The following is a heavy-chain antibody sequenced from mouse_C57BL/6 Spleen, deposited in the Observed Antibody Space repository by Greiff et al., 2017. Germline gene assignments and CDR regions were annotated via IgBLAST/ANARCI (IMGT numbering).Heavy chain of an antibody. CDR3: ARVGGNVFDY. CDR2: INPSSGYT. J-gene: IGHJ2*01. Sequence: QVQLQQSGAELARPGASVKMSCKASGYTFTSYTMHWVKQRPGQGLEWIGYINPSSGYTKYNQKFKDKATLTADKSSSTAYMQLSCLTSEDSAVYYCARVGGNVFDYWGQGTTLTVSS. CDR1: GYTFTSYT. D-gene: IGHD1-1*02. V-gene: IGHV1-4*01.